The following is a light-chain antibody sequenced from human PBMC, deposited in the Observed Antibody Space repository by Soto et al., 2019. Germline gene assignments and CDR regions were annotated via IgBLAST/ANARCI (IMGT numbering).Light chain of an antibody. V-gene: IGKV3-20*01. CDR2: GAS. CDR3: QQYGSSQTWT. CDR1: QSVSSSY. Sequence: EIVLTQSPGTLSLSPGERATLSCRASQSVSSSYLAWYQQKPGQAPRLLIYGASSRATGIPDRFSGSGSGTDFSLTISRLEPEDFAVYYCQQYGSSQTWTFGQGTKLEIK. J-gene: IGKJ1*01.